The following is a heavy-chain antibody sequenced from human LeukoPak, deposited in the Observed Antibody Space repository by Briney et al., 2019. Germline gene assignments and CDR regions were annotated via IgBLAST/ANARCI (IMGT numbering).Heavy chain of an antibody. CDR2: IYYSGST. J-gene: IGHJ4*02. Sequence: SETLSLTCTVSGGSISSYYWSWIRQPPEKGLEWIGYIYYSGSTNYNPSLKSRVTISIDTSKKQFSLKLSSVTAADTAVYYCARRSYGSGTPFFDYWGQGSLVTVSS. CDR3: ARRSYGSGTPFFDY. D-gene: IGHD3-10*01. CDR1: GGSISSYY. V-gene: IGHV4-59*08.